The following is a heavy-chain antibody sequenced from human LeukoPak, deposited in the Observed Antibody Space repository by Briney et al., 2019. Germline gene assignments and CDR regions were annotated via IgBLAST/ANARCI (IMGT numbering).Heavy chain of an antibody. V-gene: IGHV3-23*01. Sequence: GSLRLSCAASGFTFSSYAMSWVRQAPGKGLEWVSAISGSGGSTYYADSVKGRFTISRDNSKNTLYLQMNGLRAEDTAVYYCAKLGGLGSPLDYWGQGTLVTVSS. J-gene: IGHJ4*02. CDR1: GFTFSSYA. CDR3: AKLGGLGSPLDY. CDR2: ISGSGGST. D-gene: IGHD6-25*01.